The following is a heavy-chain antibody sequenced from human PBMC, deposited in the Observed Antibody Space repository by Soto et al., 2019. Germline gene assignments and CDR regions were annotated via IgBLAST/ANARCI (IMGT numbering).Heavy chain of an antibody. CDR2: VYHTGDT. D-gene: IGHD2-21*02. V-gene: IGHV4-4*02. CDR3: AREIVTAGGNNYFDP. J-gene: IGHJ5*02. Sequence: SETLSLTCGVSGGTVASSHWWSWVRQSPGGGLEWIGNVYHTGDTNFNPSLQSRVTISVDKSNNQFSLRLNSLTAADTAVYFCAREIVTAGGNNYFDPWGHGTMVTVYS. CDR1: GGTVASSHW.